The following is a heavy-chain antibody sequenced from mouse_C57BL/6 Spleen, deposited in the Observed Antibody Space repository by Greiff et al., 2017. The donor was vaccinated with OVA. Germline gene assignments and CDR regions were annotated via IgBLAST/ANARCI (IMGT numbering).Heavy chain of an antibody. CDR1: GYTFTSYW. D-gene: IGHD1-1*01. CDR2: IDPSDSYT. V-gene: IGHV1-50*01. Sequence: QVQLQQPGAELVKPGASVKLSCKASGYTFTSYWMQWVKQRPGQGLEWIGEIDPSDSYTNYNQKFKGKATLTVDTSSSTAYMQLSSLTSEDSAVYYCARGDNYYGSSWFAYWGQGTLVTVSA. CDR3: ARGDNYYGSSWFAY. J-gene: IGHJ3*01.